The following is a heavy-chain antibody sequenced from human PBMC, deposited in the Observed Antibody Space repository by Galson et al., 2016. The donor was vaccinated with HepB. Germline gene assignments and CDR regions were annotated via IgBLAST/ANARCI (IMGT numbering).Heavy chain of an antibody. J-gene: IGHJ4*02. CDR2: IYPGDSDI. CDR3: ARAYCRGTTCRYPGAY. V-gene: IGHV5-51*01. Sequence: QSGAEVKKPGESLKISCKASGYTFTTYWIIWVRQMPGKGLEWMGIIYPGDSDIRYSPSFQGHVTIPADKSITTAYLQWSSLKASDTAMYYCARAYCRGTTCRYPGAYWGQGTLVTVSS. D-gene: IGHD2/OR15-2a*01. CDR1: GYTFTTYW.